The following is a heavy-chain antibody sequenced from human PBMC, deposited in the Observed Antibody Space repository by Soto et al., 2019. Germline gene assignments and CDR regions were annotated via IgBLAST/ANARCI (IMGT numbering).Heavy chain of an antibody. V-gene: IGHV3-30-3*01. Sequence: QVQLVESGGGVVQPGRSLRLSCAASGFTFSSYAMHWVRQAPGKGLEWVAVISYDGSNKYYADSVKGRFTIPRDNSKNTLYLQMNSLRAEDTAVYYCAREKSDYYDSSGYYLKDYWGQGTLVTVSS. CDR3: AREKSDYYDSSGYYLKDY. CDR2: ISYDGSNK. D-gene: IGHD3-22*01. CDR1: GFTFSSYA. J-gene: IGHJ4*02.